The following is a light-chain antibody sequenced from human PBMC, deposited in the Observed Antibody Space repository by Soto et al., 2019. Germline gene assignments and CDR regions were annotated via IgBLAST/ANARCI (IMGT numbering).Light chain of an antibody. CDR1: QSVSSSY. V-gene: IGKV3-20*01. CDR3: QQYGSSRT. CDR2: GAS. Sequence: EIVLTQSPGTLSLSPGERATLSCRASQSVSSSYLAWYQQKPGQAPRLLIYGASSRATGIPDRFSGSGSGTDFTLTISRLEPEDFAVYYCQQYGSSRTFGHGTKVDI. J-gene: IGKJ1*01.